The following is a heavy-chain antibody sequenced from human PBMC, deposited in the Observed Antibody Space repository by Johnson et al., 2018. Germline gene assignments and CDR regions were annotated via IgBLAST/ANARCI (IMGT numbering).Heavy chain of an antibody. D-gene: IGHD2-2*02. J-gene: IGHJ6*02. CDR2: IYSGGST. Sequence: EVQLVESGGGLIQPGGSLRLSCAASGFTVSSNYMSWVRQAPGKGLEWVSVIYSGGSTYYADSVKGRFTISRDNSKNTLYLQMHSLRAEDTAVYYCARGIALPSAIVHFYYGVDVWGQGTTVTVSS. V-gene: IGHV3-53*01. CDR1: GFTVSSNY. CDR3: ARGIALPSAIVHFYYGVDV.